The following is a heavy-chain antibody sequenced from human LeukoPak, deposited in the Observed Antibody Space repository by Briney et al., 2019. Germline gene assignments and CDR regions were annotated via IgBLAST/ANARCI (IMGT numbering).Heavy chain of an antibody. D-gene: IGHD6-13*01. V-gene: IGHV3-30-3*01. CDR2: ISYDGSNK. CDR1: GFTFSSYA. J-gene: IGHJ4*02. CDR3: ARDLAYSSSLDY. Sequence: PGRSLRLSCAASGFTFSSYAMHWVRQAPGKGLEWVAVISYDGSNKYYADSVKGRFTISRDNSKNTLYLQMNSLRAEDTAVYYCARDLAYSSSLDYWGQGTLVTVSS.